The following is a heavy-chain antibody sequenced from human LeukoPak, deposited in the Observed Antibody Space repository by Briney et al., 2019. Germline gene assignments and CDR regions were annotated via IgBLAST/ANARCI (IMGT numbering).Heavy chain of an antibody. CDR1: GGSISSYY. Sequence: PSETLSLTCTVSGGSISSYYCSWIRQPPGKGLEWIGYIYYSGSTNYNLSLKSRVTISVDTSKNQFSLKLSSVTAADTAVYYCARELLWFGERYFDYWGQGTLVTVSS. CDR3: ARELLWFGERYFDY. CDR2: IYYSGST. D-gene: IGHD3-10*01. J-gene: IGHJ4*02. V-gene: IGHV4-59*01.